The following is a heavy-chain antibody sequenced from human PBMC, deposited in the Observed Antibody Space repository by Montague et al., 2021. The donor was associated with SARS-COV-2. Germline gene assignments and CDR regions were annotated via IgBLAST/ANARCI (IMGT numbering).Heavy chain of an antibody. D-gene: IGHD3-10*01. CDR3: ARDPLDYGLWSSGSYYNAYYYYYGMDV. V-gene: IGHV3-21*01. CDR2: ISSSSSYI. J-gene: IGHJ6*02. Sequence: SLRLSCAASGFTFSSYSRNWVRQAPGKGLEWVSSISSSSSYIYYADSVKGRFTISRDNAKNSLYLQMNNLRAEDTAVYYCARDPLDYGLWSSGSYYNAYYYYYGMDVWGQGTTVTVSS. CDR1: GFTFSSYS.